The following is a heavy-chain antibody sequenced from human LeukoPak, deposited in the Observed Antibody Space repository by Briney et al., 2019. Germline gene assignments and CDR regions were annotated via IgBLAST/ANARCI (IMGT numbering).Heavy chain of an antibody. J-gene: IGHJ4*02. CDR2: IKLDGSEK. CDR3: ARDQYDTWSRRGNFDS. D-gene: IGHD3-3*01. Sequence: GGSLRLPCVASGFTFGKYWMSWVRQAPGKGLEWVANIKLDGSEKNYVDSVKGRFTISRDNTKNSLYLQMNSLRAEDTAVFYCARDQYDTWSRRGNFDSWGQGTLVIVSS. V-gene: IGHV3-7*03. CDR1: GFTFGKYW.